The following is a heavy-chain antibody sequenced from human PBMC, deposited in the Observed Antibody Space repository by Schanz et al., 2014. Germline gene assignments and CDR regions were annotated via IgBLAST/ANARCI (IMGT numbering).Heavy chain of an antibody. Sequence: QVQLVESGGGLVKPGGSLRLSCAASGFTFSDYYMSWIRQAPGKGLEWVSYISGTTTCTNYADSVKGRFTISRDNAKNALYLQMHSLRAEDTAVYFCAREQIRAAAGLVDYWGHGTLVTVSS. CDR3: AREQIRAAAGLVDY. CDR2: ISGTTTCT. CDR1: GFTFSDYY. D-gene: IGHD6-13*01. J-gene: IGHJ4*01. V-gene: IGHV3-11*05.